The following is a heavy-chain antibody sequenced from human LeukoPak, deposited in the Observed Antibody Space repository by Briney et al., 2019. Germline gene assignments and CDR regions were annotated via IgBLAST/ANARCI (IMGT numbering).Heavy chain of an antibody. Sequence: GGSLRLSCAASEFTFSSHWMGWVRQAPGKGLEWVANIKQDGSAIHYVDSVKGRFTISRDNAQNSLHLQMNSLRAEDTAVYYCARVDYTGGYSYGYFDHWGQGTLVTVSS. D-gene: IGHD5-18*01. J-gene: IGHJ4*02. CDR1: EFTFSSHW. V-gene: IGHV3-7*04. CDR3: ARVDYTGGYSYGYFDH. CDR2: IKQDGSAI.